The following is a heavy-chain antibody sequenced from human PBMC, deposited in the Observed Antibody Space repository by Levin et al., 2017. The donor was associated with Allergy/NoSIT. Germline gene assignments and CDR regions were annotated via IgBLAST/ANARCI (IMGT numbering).Heavy chain of an antibody. Sequence: PSETLSLTCAASGFTFSGYTLNWVRQAPGKGLEWVSSISSISTYIYYADSLKGRFTISRDDAKNSLSLQMNSLRVEDTAVYYCASDGSYDTLDIWGQGTMVTVSS. CDR2: ISSISTYI. J-gene: IGHJ3*02. CDR1: GFTFSGYT. V-gene: IGHV3-21*01. CDR3: ASDGSYDTLDI. D-gene: IGHD6-6*01.